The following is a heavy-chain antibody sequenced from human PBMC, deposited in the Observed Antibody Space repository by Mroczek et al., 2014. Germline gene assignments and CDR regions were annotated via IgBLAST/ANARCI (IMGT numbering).Heavy chain of an antibody. CDR3: ARAPKYYDFWSGGVGYFDL. V-gene: IGHV3-11*01. CDR1: GFTFSDYY. Sequence: QVQLVQSGGGLVKPGGSLRLSCAASGFTFSDYYMSWIRQAPGKGLEWVSYISSSGSTIYYADSVKGRFTISRDNAKNSLYLQMNSLRAEDTAVYYCARAPKYYDFWSGGVGYFDLWGRGTLVTVSS. CDR2: ISSSGSTI. J-gene: IGHJ2*01. D-gene: IGHD3-3*01.